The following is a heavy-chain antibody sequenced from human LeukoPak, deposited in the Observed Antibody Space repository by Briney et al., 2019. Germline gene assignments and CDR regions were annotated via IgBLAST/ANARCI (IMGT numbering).Heavy chain of an antibody. D-gene: IGHD2-15*01. CDR3: ARDFFHGHCAGLSCFLLDY. J-gene: IGHJ4*02. CDR1: GYTFTSYG. CDR2: ISANNGNT. V-gene: IGHV1-18*01. Sequence: ASVKVSCKASGYTFTSYGISWVRQAPGQGLEWMGWISANNGNTNSAQKFQGRVTMTTDSSTSTAYMELRSLRSDATAVYYCARDFFHGHCAGLSCFLLDYWGQGSLVTVSS.